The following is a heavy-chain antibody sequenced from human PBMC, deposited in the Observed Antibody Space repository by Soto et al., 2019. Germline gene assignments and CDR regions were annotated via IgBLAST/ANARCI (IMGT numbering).Heavy chain of an antibody. D-gene: IGHD3-10*01. Sequence: QVPLVQSGAEVKKPGASVKVSCKASGYTFTSYAISWVRQAPGQELEWMGWISAYNGNTNYAQKPQGRVTMTTDTSTSTAYMELRSLRSDDTAVYYCARFRVRQGYFDYWGQGTLVTVSS. CDR2: ISAYNGNT. J-gene: IGHJ4*02. V-gene: IGHV1-18*01. CDR3: ARFRVRQGYFDY. CDR1: GYTFTSYA.